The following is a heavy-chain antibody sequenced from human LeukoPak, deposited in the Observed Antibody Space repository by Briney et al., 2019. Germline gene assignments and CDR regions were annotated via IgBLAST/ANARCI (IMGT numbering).Heavy chain of an antibody. Sequence: GASVKVSCKASGYTFTDYYLHWVRQAPGQGLEWMGWINPNTGATDYAQNFQGRVAMTRDTSISTAYMDLSRLISDDTAVYYCARAAFYYDSSGHSPDFDYWGQGALVTASS. CDR2: INPNTGAT. D-gene: IGHD3-22*01. V-gene: IGHV1-2*02. J-gene: IGHJ4*02. CDR3: ARAAFYYDSSGHSPDFDY. CDR1: GYTFTDYY.